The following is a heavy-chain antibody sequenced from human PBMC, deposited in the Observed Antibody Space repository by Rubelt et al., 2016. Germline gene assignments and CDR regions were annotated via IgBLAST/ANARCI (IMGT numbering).Heavy chain of an antibody. J-gene: IGHJ6*03. CDR2: NYSSGST. CDR1: GGSISSSY. V-gene: IGHV4-59*12. CDR3: AMARALLHYYYYYYMDV. D-gene: IGHD1-26*01. Sequence: QVQLQESGPGLVKPSETLSLTCTVSGGSISSSYWSWIRQPPGKGLEWIGYNYSSGSTNYNPYLKSRVTISGDTSKHQVSLKLSSVTAADTAVYYCAMARALLHYYYYYYMDVWGKGTTVTVSS.